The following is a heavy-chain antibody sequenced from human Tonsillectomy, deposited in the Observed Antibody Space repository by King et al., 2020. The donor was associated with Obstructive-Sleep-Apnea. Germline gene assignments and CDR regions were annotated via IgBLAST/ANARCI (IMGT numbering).Heavy chain of an antibody. D-gene: IGHD3-10*01. CDR1: GFTFSSYW. CDR3: ARGGTYYYGSGSYYQPYWYFDL. Sequence: VQLVESGGGLVQPGGSLRLSCAASGFTFSSYWMSWVRQAPGKGLEWVANIKQDGSEKYYVDSVKGRFTISRDNAKNSLYLQMNSLRAEDTAVYYCARGGTYYYGSGSYYQPYWYFDLWGRGTLVTVSS. CDR2: IKQDGSEK. V-gene: IGHV3-7*01. J-gene: IGHJ2*01.